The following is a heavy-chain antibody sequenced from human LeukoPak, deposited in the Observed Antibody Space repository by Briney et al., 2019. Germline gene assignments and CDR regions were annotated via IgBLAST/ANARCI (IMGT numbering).Heavy chain of an antibody. CDR3: ASLSSGDWYGDY. Sequence: GGSLRLSCAASGFTFSSYSMNWVRQAPGKGLEWLSYISSSSSNMYYADSVKGRFTISRDNAENSLYLQMSSLGDDDTAVYYCASLSSGDWYGDYWGQGTLVTVSS. CDR1: GFTFSSYS. V-gene: IGHV3-48*02. CDR2: ISSSSSNM. J-gene: IGHJ4*02. D-gene: IGHD6-19*01.